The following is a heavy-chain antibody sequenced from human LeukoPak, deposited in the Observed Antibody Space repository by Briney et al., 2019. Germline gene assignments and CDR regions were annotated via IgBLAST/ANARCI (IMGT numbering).Heavy chain of an antibody. V-gene: IGHV1-69*13. CDR2: IIPIFGTA. CDR3: ARGYYDILTGHVVTYYFDY. J-gene: IGHJ4*02. D-gene: IGHD3-9*01. Sequence: GASVTVSCKASGGTFSSYAISWVRQAPGQGLEWMGGIIPIFGTANYAQKSQGRVTITADESTSTAYMELSSLRSEDTAVYYCARGYYDILTGHVVTYYFDYWGQGPWSPSPQ. CDR1: GGTFSSYA.